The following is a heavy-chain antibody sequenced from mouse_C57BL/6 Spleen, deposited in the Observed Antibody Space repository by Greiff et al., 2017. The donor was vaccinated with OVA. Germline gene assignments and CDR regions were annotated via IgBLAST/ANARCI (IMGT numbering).Heavy chain of an antibody. CDR1: GYTFTSYW. D-gene: IGHD1-1*01. Sequence: QVQLQQPGAELVKPGASVKLSCKASGYTFTSYWMHWVKQRPGQGLEWIGMIHPNSGSTNYNEKFKSKATLTVDKSSSTAYMQLSSLTSEDSAVYYCARSVYYGSYWYFDVWGTGTTVTVSS. CDR3: ARSVYYGSYWYFDV. CDR2: IHPNSGST. J-gene: IGHJ1*03. V-gene: IGHV1-64*01.